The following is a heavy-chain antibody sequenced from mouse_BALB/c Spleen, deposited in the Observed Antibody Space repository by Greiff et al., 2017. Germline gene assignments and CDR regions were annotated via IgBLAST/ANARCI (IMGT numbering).Heavy chain of an antibody. CDR1: GFTFSSYA. V-gene: IGHV5-6-5*01. CDR3: ARGGFITTVGYFDY. CDR2: ISSGGST. Sequence: EVKLMESGGGLVKPGGSLKLSCAASGFTFSSYAMSWVRQTPEKRLEWVASISSGGSTYYPDSVKGRFTISRDNARNILYLQMSSLRSEDTAMYYCARGGFITTVGYFDYWGQGTTLTVSS. D-gene: IGHD1-1*01. J-gene: IGHJ2*01.